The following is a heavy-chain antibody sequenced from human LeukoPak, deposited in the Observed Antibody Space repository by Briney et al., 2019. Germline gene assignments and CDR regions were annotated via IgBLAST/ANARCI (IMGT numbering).Heavy chain of an antibody. CDR2: VYYTGTT. D-gene: IGHD2-2*01. V-gene: IGHV4-30-2*03. Sequence: LRLSCAASGFTFSSSAMSWIRQPPGKGLEWIGGVYYTGTTYYSPSLNSRVTVSIDTSNKQFSLRLTSVTAADTAVYYCARRAVVAAAVSYFDYWGQGILVTVSS. J-gene: IGHJ4*02. CDR1: GFTFSSSA. CDR3: ARRAVVAAAVSYFDY.